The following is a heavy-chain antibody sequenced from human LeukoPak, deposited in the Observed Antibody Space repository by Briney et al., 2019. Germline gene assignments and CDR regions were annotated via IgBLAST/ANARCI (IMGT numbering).Heavy chain of an antibody. CDR1: GGSISSSSYY. Sequence: SETLSLTCTVSGGSISSSSYYWGWIRQPPGKGLEWIGSIYYSGSTYYNPSLKSRVTISVDTSKNQFSLKLSSVTAADTAVYYCARGRGPYGDYGYWGQGTLVTVSS. V-gene: IGHV4-39*07. D-gene: IGHD4-17*01. J-gene: IGHJ4*02. CDR3: ARGRGPYGDYGY. CDR2: IYYSGST.